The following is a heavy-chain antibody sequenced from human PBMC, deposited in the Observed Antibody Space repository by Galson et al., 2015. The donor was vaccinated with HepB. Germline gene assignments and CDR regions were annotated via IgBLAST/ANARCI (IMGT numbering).Heavy chain of an antibody. V-gene: IGHV3-7*05. CDR3: AKDYLPYYDRWGSYSDLYYFDY. J-gene: IGHJ4*02. CDR1: GFTFSGYW. D-gene: IGHD3-22*01. CDR2: IKEGESEK. Sequence: SLRLSCAAAGFTFSGYWMTWVRQAPGKGLEWVANIKEGESEKYYVDSVKGRFTISRDNSLDTVDLQMDSLRVDDTAVYYCAKDYLPYYDRWGSYSDLYYFDYWGQGTLVTVSS.